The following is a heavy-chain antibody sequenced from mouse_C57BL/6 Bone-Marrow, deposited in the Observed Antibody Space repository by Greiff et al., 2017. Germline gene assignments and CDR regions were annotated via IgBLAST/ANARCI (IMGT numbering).Heavy chain of an antibody. J-gene: IGHJ2*01. CDR3: ARGAPITTVVAGDY. D-gene: IGHD1-1*01. Sequence: QVHVKQSGAELAKPGASVKLSCKASGYTFTSYWMHWVKQRPGQGLEWIGYINPSSGYTKYNQKFKDKATLTADKSSSTAYMQLSSLTYADSAVYYCARGAPITTVVAGDYWGQGTTLTVSS. CDR1: GYTFTSYW. V-gene: IGHV1-7*01. CDR2: INPSSGYT.